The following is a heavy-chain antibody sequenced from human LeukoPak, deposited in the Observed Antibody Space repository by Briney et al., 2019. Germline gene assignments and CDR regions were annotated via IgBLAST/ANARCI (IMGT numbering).Heavy chain of an antibody. CDR1: GFTFSSSV. CDR2: ISGSASST. CDR3: ARAHDEGYCSGGSCYSPLRFDY. D-gene: IGHD2-15*01. J-gene: IGHJ4*02. Sequence: GGSLRLSCVASGFTFSSSVMSWVRQAPGKGLEWVSAISGSASSTYYADSVKGRFTISRDNSKNTLYLQMNSLRAEDTAVYYCARAHDEGYCSGGSCYSPLRFDYWGQGTLVTVSS. V-gene: IGHV3-23*01.